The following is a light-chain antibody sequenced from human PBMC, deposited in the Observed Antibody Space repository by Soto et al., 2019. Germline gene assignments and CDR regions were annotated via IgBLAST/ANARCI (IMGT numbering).Light chain of an antibody. V-gene: IGLV1-44*01. CDR2: NFS. CDR1: GSNIGTNS. J-gene: IGLJ2*01. Sequence: QSALTQPPSASGTPGQRVTLSCSGAGSNIGTNSVNWYQHLPGTAPKLLIYNFSQRPSGVPDRFSGSKSGTSASLAISGLQSEDEADYYCAAWDDILNGVVFGGGTKLTVL. CDR3: AAWDDILNGVV.